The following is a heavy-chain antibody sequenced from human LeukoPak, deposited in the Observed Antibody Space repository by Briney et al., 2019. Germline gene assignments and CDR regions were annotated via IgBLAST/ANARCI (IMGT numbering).Heavy chain of an antibody. D-gene: IGHD4-17*01. CDR3: ARGIPVTTTSDHLDF. J-gene: IGHJ4*02. Sequence: SETLSLTCTVSGDSISGYYWNWIRQPPGKGLEWIGHVFYTGTTKYHPSLKSRIAISVDTSSNQFSLKLRSVTTADTAVYYCARGIPVTTTSDHLDFWSQGILVTVPS. CDR1: GDSISGYY. CDR2: VFYTGTT. V-gene: IGHV4-59*01.